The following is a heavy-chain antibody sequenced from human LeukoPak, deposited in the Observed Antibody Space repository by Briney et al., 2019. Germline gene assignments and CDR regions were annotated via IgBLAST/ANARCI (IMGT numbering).Heavy chain of an antibody. Sequence: GGSLRLSCAASGFIFSNYAIHWVRQAPGKGLEWVAVISHDGSNKNYANSVKGRFTISRDNSKNTLYLQMNSLRGEDTAVYYCARSTRPYMVRGVIDYFDYWGQGTLVTVSS. J-gene: IGHJ4*02. CDR2: ISHDGSNK. CDR1: GFIFSNYA. CDR3: ARSTRPYMVRGVIDYFDY. D-gene: IGHD3-10*01. V-gene: IGHV3-30*04.